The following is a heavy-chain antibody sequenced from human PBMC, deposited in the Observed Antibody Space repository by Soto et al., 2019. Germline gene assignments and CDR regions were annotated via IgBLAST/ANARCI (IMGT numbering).Heavy chain of an antibody. D-gene: IGHD1-1*01. CDR3: ARSGDNYNRLDY. Sequence: GGSLSLSCAPLSFSFSVYYISWIRQAPGKGLEWMSYSSNSGTFSRYADSVKGRFSISRDNTKNLLYLQMNSLRAEDTAVYYCARSGDNYNRLDYWGQGT. J-gene: IGHJ4*02. V-gene: IGHV3-11*06. CDR1: SFSFSVYY. CDR2: SSNSGTFS.